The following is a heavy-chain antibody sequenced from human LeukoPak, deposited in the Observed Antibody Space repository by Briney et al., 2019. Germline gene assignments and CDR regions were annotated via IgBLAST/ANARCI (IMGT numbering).Heavy chain of an antibody. J-gene: IGHJ4*02. V-gene: IGHV1-8*01. Sequence: GASVKVSCKASGFTFTSYDINWLRQATGQGLEWMGWMNPNSGNTGYAQKFQGRVTMTRNTSTSTAYMELSSLGSEDTAVYYCAIRTHVDIVATLGERVKKGLDYWGQGTPVTISS. CDR1: GFTFTSYD. D-gene: IGHD5-12*01. CDR3: AIRTHVDIVATLGERVKKGLDY. CDR2: MNPNSGNT.